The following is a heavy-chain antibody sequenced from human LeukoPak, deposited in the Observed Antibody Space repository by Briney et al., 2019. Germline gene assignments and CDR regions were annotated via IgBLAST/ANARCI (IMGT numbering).Heavy chain of an antibody. D-gene: IGHD4-23*01. V-gene: IGHV1-18*01. CDR3: ARDLTPGYYYYGMDV. CDR1: GYTFTSYG. CDR2: ISDYNGNT. Sequence: ASVKVSCKASGYTFTSYGISWVRQAPGQGLEWMGWISDYNGNTNYAQKLQGRVTMTTDTSTSTAYMELRSLRSDDTAVYYCARDLTPGYYYYGMDVWGQGTTVTVSS. J-gene: IGHJ6*02.